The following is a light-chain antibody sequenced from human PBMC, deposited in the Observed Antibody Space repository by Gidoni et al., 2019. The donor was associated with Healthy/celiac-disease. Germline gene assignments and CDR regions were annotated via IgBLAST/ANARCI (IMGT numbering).Light chain of an antibody. CDR3: CSYAGSYV. CDR2: DVS. J-gene: IGLJ1*01. V-gene: IGLV2-11*01. CDR1: SSDVGGYNY. Sequence: QSALTQPRSVSGSPGQTVTISCTGTSSDVGGYNYVSWYQQHPGKAPKLMIYDVSKRPSGVPDRFSGPKSGNTASLTISVLPAEDEADYYCCSYAGSYVFGTGTKITVL.